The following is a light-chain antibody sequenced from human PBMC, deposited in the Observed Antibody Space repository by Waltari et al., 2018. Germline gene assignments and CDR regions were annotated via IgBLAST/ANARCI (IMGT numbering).Light chain of an antibody. Sequence: EVILTQSPATLAVSPGDRVTLSCRASQSVGSNLAWYHQKPGQPPRLLVYGASTRASGIPARFSGSGSGTDYTLTISSLQSEDFATYYCQQFNFYPLTFGGGTKVEIK. CDR1: QSVGSN. CDR2: GAS. J-gene: IGKJ4*01. V-gene: IGKV3-15*01. CDR3: QQFNFYPLT.